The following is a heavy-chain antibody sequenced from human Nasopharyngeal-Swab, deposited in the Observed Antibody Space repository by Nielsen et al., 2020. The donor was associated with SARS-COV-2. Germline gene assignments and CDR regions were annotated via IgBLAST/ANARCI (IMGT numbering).Heavy chain of an antibody. Sequence: ASVKVSCKASGYTFTSYGISWVRQAPGQGLEWMGWISAYNGNTNYAQKFQGRVTITADKSTSTAYMELSSLRSEDTAVYYCAKAYGSGRGAPFDYWGQGTLVTVSS. CDR2: ISAYNGNT. J-gene: IGHJ4*02. V-gene: IGHV1-18*01. CDR1: GYTFTSYG. CDR3: AKAYGSGRGAPFDY. D-gene: IGHD3-10*01.